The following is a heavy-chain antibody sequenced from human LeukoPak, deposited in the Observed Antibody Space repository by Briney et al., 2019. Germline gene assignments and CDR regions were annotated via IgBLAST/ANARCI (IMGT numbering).Heavy chain of an antibody. CDR2: ISSSSSYI. CDR1: GFTFSSYS. J-gene: IGHJ4*02. Sequence: GGSLRLSCAASGFTFSSYSMNWVRQAPGKGLEWVSSISSSSSYIYYADSVKGRFTISRDNAKKPLYLQMNSLRAEDTAVYYCARERGYGNYGDYWGQGTLVTVSS. V-gene: IGHV3-21*01. CDR3: ARERGYGNYGDY. D-gene: IGHD4-11*01.